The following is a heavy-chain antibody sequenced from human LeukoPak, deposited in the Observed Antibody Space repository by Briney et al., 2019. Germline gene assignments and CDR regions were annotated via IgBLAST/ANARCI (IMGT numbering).Heavy chain of an antibody. J-gene: IGHJ4*02. Sequence: ASVKVSCKASGYTFTGYYMHWVRQAPGQGLEWMGWINPNSGCTNYAQKFQGRVTMTRDTSISTAYMELSRLRSDDTAVYYCARGYYDSSGYALGDYWGQGTLVTVSS. D-gene: IGHD3-22*01. CDR2: INPNSGCT. V-gene: IGHV1-2*02. CDR1: GYTFTGYY. CDR3: ARGYYDSSGYALGDY.